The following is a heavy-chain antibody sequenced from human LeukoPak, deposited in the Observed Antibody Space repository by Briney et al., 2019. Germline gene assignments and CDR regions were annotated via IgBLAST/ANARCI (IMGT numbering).Heavy chain of an antibody. CDR2: IKKDGSEK. D-gene: IGHD2-15*01. V-gene: IGHV3-7*01. Sequence: GGSLTLSCAASAFTFNNYWMSWVRQAPGKGLEWVANIKKDGSEKYYVASVKGRFTISRDNAKNTLFLQMNSLRVEDTAVYYCATYCSGGSCYYSDAFDFWGQGTMVTVSS. CDR1: AFTFNNYW. CDR3: ATYCSGGSCYYSDAFDF. J-gene: IGHJ3*01.